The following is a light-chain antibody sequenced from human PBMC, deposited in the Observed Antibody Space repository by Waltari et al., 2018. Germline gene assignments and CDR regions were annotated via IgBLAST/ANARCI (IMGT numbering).Light chain of an antibody. CDR3: LQYNDWPPLT. J-gene: IGKJ4*01. V-gene: IGKV3-15*01. CDR1: QSVDSN. CDR2: SAS. Sequence: EVVMTQSPATLSVSPGDTATLSCRASQSVDSNLAWYQQKPGQAPKFLSFSASTRATGIPARFSGGGFGTEFTLTINSLQSEDFAVYYCLQYNDWPPLTFGGGTKVEMK.